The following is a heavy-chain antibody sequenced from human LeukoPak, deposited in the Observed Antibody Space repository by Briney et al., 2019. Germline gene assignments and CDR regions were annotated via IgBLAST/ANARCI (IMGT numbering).Heavy chain of an antibody. CDR3: ARSPVRYCSSTSCPRYYYYMDV. CDR1: GYTLTELS. Sequence: GASVKVSCKVSGYTLTELSMHWVRQAPGQGLEWMGWINPNSGGTNYAQKFQGRVTMTRDTSISTAYMELSRLRSDDTAVYYCARSPVRYCSSTSCPRYYYYMDVWGKGTTVTVSS. D-gene: IGHD2-2*01. J-gene: IGHJ6*03. CDR2: INPNSGGT. V-gene: IGHV1-2*02.